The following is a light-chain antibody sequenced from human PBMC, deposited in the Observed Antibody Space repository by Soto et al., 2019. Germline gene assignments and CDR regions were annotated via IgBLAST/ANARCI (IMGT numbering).Light chain of an antibody. J-gene: IGKJ3*01. CDR1: QSGSST. CDR3: QQYTTLPPIT. V-gene: IGKV3-15*01. CDR2: GAS. Sequence: ELVMTQSPATLSVSPGERATLSCRASQSGSSTLAWYQQKPGHAHRLLIYGASTRATGIPARFSGSGSGTEFTLTNSSLQSEDFAVYCCQQYTTLPPITFGPGTKVHIK.